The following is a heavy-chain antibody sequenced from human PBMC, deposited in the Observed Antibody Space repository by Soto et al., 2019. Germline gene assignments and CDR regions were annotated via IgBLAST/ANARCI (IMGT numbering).Heavy chain of an antibody. J-gene: IGHJ6*03. V-gene: IGHV4-31*03. CDR2: IYYSGST. D-gene: IGHD5-12*01. CDR3: ARGGGGYDPPSYYYYYMDV. Sequence: SETLSLTCTVSGGSISSGGYYWSWIRQHPGKGLEWIGYIYYSGSTYYNPSLKSRVTISVDTSKNQFSLKLSSVTAADTAVYYCARGGGGYDPPSYYYYYMDVWGKGTTVTVSS. CDR1: GGSISSGGYY.